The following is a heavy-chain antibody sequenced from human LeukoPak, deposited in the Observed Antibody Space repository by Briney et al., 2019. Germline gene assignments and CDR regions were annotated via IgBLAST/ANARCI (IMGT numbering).Heavy chain of an antibody. CDR1: GYTFTDYF. V-gene: IGHV1-2*02. D-gene: IGHD2-15*01. CDR2: SNPNNGGT. Sequence: ASVKVSCKASGYTFTDYFIHWVRQAPGQGLEWMGWSNPNNGGTNYAQKFQGRVTMTRDTSISTAYMELSRLRSDDTAVYYCATLDLLDYWGQGTLVTVSS. J-gene: IGHJ4*02. CDR3: ATLDLLDY.